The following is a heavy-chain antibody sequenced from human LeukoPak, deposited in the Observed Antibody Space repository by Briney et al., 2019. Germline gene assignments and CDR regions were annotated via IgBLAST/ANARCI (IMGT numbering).Heavy chain of an antibody. CDR2: IYYSGST. J-gene: IGHJ6*02. Sequence: SETLSLTCTVSGGSISSGDYYWSWIRQPPGKGLEWIGYIYYSGSTYYNPSLKSRVTISVGTSKNQFSLKLSSVTAADTAVYYCARERLAYYGMDVWGQGTTVTVSS. D-gene: IGHD6-19*01. CDR1: GGSISSGDYY. CDR3: ARERLAYYGMDV. V-gene: IGHV4-30-4*01.